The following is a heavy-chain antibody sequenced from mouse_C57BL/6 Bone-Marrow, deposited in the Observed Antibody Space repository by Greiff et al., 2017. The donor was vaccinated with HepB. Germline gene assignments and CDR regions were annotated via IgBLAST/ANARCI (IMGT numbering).Heavy chain of an antibody. D-gene: IGHD3-1*01. J-gene: IGHJ4*01. CDR1: GFTFSDYY. V-gene: IGHV5-12*01. CDR3: ARHSFMDY. Sequence: DVKLVESGGGLVQPGGSLKLSCAASGFTFSDYYMYWVRQTPEKRLEWVAYISNGGGSTYYPDTVKGRFTISRDNAKNTLYLQMSRLKSEDTAMYYCARHSFMDYWGQGTSVTVSS. CDR2: ISNGGGST.